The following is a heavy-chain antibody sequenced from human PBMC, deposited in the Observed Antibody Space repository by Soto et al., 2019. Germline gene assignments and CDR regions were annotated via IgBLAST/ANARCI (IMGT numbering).Heavy chain of an antibody. CDR3: ARQQAMDY. Sequence: QVQLVQSGAEVKKPGASVKVSCKASGYTFVNYEINWVRQATGQGLEWLGWMNPHSGDTFYAQNFQGRDTMTRNTSITTAYMELYSLTSEDTAVYYCARQQAMDYWGQGTLVTVSS. CDR1: GYTFVNYE. CDR2: MNPHSGDT. J-gene: IGHJ4*02. V-gene: IGHV1-8*01.